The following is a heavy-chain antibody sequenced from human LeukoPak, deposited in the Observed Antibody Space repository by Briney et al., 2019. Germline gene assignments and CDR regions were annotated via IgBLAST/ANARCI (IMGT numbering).Heavy chain of an antibody. CDR1: GFNFDDYA. CDR3: TRRAARWQFDL. J-gene: IGHJ2*01. D-gene: IGHD5-24*01. V-gene: IGHV3-9*01. CDR2: INWKTGNG. Sequence: GGSLRLSCAVSGFNFDDYAMHWVRQAPGRGLEWVSGINWKTGNGIYADSVKGRFTISRDNARNSLYLQMSSLRAEDTALYYCTRRAARWQFDLWGRGTLLTVSS.